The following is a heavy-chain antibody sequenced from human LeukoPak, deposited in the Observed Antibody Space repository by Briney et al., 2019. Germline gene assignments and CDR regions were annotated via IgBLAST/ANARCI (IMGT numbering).Heavy chain of an antibody. Sequence: SETLSLTCTVSGGSISSYYWSWIRQSPGKGLEWIGYIHYSGSTKYNPSLNSRVTISVDTSTDQFSLILNSVTAADTAVYYCARHLQQWPHYFDYWGQGTLLTVSS. J-gene: IGHJ4*02. CDR1: GGSISSYY. D-gene: IGHD6-19*01. CDR3: ARHLQQWPHYFDY. CDR2: IHYSGST. V-gene: IGHV4-59*08.